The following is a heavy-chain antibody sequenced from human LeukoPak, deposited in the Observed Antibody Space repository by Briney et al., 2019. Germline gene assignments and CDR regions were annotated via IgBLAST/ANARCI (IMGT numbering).Heavy chain of an antibody. J-gene: IGHJ5*02. CDR2: INHSGST. CDR1: GGSFSGYY. CDR3: AKTYYDFWSGYYGWFDP. Sequence: PSETLSLTCAVYGGSFSGYYWSWIRQPPGKGLEWIGEINHSGSTSYNPSLKSRVTISVDTSKNQFSLKLSSVTAADTAVYYCAKTYYDFWSGYYGWFDPWGQGTLVTVSS. D-gene: IGHD3-3*01. V-gene: IGHV4-34*01.